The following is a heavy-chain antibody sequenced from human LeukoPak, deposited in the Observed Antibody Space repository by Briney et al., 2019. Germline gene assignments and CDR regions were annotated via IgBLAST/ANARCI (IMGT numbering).Heavy chain of an antibody. CDR3: ARHLYSSSWYPRSHYFDY. CDR1: GGSISSYY. Sequence: SETLSLTCTVSGGSISSYYWSWIRQPPGKGLEWIGYIYYSGSTNYNPSLKSRVTISVDTSKNQFSLKLSSVTAADTAVYYCARHLYSSSWYPRSHYFDYWGQGTLVTVSS. D-gene: IGHD6-13*01. J-gene: IGHJ4*02. CDR2: IYYSGST. V-gene: IGHV4-59*08.